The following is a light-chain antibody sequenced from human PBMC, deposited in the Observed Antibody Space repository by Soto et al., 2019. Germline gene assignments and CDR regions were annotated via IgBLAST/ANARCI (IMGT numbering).Light chain of an antibody. J-gene: IGKJ3*01. Sequence: EIVLTQSPGTLSLSPGERATLSCRASQSVDSGSLAWYQQKPGQAPRLLLYATSSRATGTPDRFSGSGSGTELTLTLSRLEPEDFAVYYCQHYGPSWGFTFGPGTRVDIK. CDR1: QSVDSGS. CDR2: ATS. CDR3: QHYGPSWGFT. V-gene: IGKV3-20*01.